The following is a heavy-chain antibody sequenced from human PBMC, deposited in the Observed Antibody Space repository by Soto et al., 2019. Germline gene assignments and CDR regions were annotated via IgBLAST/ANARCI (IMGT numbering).Heavy chain of an antibody. V-gene: IGHV4-59*08. CDR2: IFDSGNA. CDR3: ARHRRTTVAKFYFDN. CDR1: GGSIKSYC. D-gene: IGHD4-4*01. Sequence: SETLSLTCTVSGGSIKSYCWSWIRQPPGKGLEWIAYIFDSGNANYNPSLKSRVTISVDTSKNQFSLKLTSVTAADTAVYYCARHRRTTVAKFYFDNWGQGALVTVSS. J-gene: IGHJ4*02.